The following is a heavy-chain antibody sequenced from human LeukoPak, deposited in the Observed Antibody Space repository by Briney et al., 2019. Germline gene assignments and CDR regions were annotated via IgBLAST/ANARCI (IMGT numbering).Heavy chain of an antibody. CDR2: IYQSGST. CDR1: GGSINSDDYY. CDR3: ARGPPPDFDC. Sequence: SQTLSLTCTVSGGSINSDDYYWTWIRQPPGKGLEWIGYIYQSGSTYYNPSLKSRVTISVDTSKNQFSLKLSSVTAADTAVYYCARGPPPDFDCWGQGTLVTVSS. V-gene: IGHV4-30-2*01. J-gene: IGHJ4*02.